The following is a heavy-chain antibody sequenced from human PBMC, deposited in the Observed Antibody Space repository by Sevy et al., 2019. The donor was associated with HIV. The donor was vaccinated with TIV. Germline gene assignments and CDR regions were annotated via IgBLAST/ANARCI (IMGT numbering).Heavy chain of an antibody. V-gene: IGHV4-38-2*01. J-gene: IGHJ4*02. D-gene: IGHD4-17*01. Sequence: SETLSLTCAVSGYSISSGYYWGWIRQPPGKGLEWIGSIYHSGSTYYNPSLKSRVTISVDTSKNQFSLKLSSVTAADTAVYYCASGGDYDGSFDYWGQGTLVTVSS. CDR1: GYSISSGYY. CDR2: IYHSGST. CDR3: ASGGDYDGSFDY.